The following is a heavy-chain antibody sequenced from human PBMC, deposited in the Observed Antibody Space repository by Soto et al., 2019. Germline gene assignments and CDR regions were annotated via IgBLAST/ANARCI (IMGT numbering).Heavy chain of an antibody. CDR2: IYQSGNP. CDR3: ARGRATSGLDY. Sequence: SETLSLTCAVSGGSITSGSYSWSWIRQPPGKGLEWIGYIYQSGNPYYNPSLKSRVTISVDSSKNQVYLNLNSVTAADTAVYYCARGRATSGLDYWGQGTLVTVSS. CDR1: GGSITSGSYS. J-gene: IGHJ4*02. V-gene: IGHV4-30-2*01. D-gene: IGHD3-10*01.